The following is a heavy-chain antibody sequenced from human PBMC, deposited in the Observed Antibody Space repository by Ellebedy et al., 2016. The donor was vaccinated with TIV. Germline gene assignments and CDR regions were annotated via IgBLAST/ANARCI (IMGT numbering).Heavy chain of an antibody. J-gene: IGHJ6*02. V-gene: IGHV3-53*01. CDR1: AFNASWYY. CDR3: ARLLGHCTNGVCYSGRLDV. Sequence: GESLKISCAASAFNASWYYMSWVRQASGKGLEWVSLIYGGGRTYYADSVKGRFIISRDNSKNTVYLQMNSLRVGDTAIYYCARLLGHCTNGVCYSGRLDVWGQGTTVTVSS. D-gene: IGHD2-8*01. CDR2: IYGGGRT.